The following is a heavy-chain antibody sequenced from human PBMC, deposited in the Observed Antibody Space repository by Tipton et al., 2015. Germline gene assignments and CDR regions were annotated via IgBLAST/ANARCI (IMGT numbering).Heavy chain of an antibody. Sequence: TLSLTCSLSGGSFYTYYGTWIRQPPGQGLEWIGEIYHSGTTNYTPSLMGRFTISLRTSKNQLSLKVDSVSAADTAIYYCARGGSPIIEMAYHHYGLDVWGQGTTVTVSS. D-gene: IGHD5-24*01. V-gene: IGHV4-34*01. CDR1: GGSFYTYY. CDR2: IYHSGTT. CDR3: ARGGSPIIEMAYHHYGLDV. J-gene: IGHJ6*02.